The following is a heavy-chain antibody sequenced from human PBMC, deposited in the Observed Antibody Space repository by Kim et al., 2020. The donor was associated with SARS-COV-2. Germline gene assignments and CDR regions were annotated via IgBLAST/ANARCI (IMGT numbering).Heavy chain of an antibody. CDR3: AKDIRWATLGQYYYYGMDV. J-gene: IGHJ6*02. Sequence: GGSLRLSCAASGFTFSSYGMHWVRQAPGKGLEWVAVISYDGSNKYYADSVKGRFTISRDNSKNTLYLQMNSLRAEDTAVYYCAKDIRWATLGQYYYYGMDVWGQGTTVTVSS. V-gene: IGHV3-30*18. CDR2: ISYDGSNK. CDR1: GFTFSSYG. D-gene: IGHD2-21*01.